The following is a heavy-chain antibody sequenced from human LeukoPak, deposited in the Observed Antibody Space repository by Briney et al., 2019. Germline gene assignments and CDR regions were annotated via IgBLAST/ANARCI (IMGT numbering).Heavy chain of an antibody. V-gene: IGHV4-38-2*01. CDR1: GYSISSGYY. CDR3: ARQIYCSSTSCYTDY. CDR2: IYHSGST. D-gene: IGHD2-2*02. Sequence: PSETLSLTCGVSGYSISSGYYWGWIRQPPGKGLEWIGSIYHSGSTYYNPSLKSRVTISVDTSKNQFSLKLSSVTAADTAVYYCARQIYCSSTSCYTDYWGQGTPVTVSS. J-gene: IGHJ4*02.